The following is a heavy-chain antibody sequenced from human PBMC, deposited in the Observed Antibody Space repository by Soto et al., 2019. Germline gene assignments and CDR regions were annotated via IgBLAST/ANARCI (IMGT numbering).Heavy chain of an antibody. Sequence: ASVKVSCKASGYTFTSYGISWVRQAPGQGLEWMGWISAYNGNTNYAQKLQGRVTMTTDTSTSTACMELRSLRSDDTAVYYCARDGCSGGSCYSIVEDDAFDIWGQGTMVTVSS. D-gene: IGHD2-15*01. CDR3: ARDGCSGGSCYSIVEDDAFDI. J-gene: IGHJ3*02. CDR2: ISAYNGNT. V-gene: IGHV1-18*01. CDR1: GYTFTSYG.